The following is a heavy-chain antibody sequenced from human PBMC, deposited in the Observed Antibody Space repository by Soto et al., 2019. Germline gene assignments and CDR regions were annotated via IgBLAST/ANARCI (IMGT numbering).Heavy chain of an antibody. J-gene: IGHJ4*02. CDR1: GFTFSSYS. CDR2: IDSTSGTI. V-gene: IGHV3-48*01. Sequence: EVQLVESGGGLVQPGGSLRLSCAASGFTFSSYSMNWVRQAPGKGLEWVSYIDSTSGTIYYADSVRGRFTISRDNAKKALYLQMNSLRGEATAVYYCAIQTLDYYSSDFADWGQGTLVTVSS. D-gene: IGHD3-10*01. CDR3: AIQTLDYYSSDFAD.